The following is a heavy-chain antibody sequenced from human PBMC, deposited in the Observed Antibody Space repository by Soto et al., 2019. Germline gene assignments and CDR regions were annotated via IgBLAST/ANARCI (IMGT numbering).Heavy chain of an antibody. J-gene: IGHJ5*02. Sequence: ASVKVSCKVSGYTLTEFSMHWVRQAPGKGLEWMGGFDPEDGETIYAQKFQGRVTMTEDTSTDTAYMELSSLRSEDTAVYYCATWVIAAAGTFDPWGQGTLVTVSS. V-gene: IGHV1-24*01. CDR1: GYTLTEFS. CDR3: ATWVIAAAGTFDP. D-gene: IGHD6-13*01. CDR2: FDPEDGET.